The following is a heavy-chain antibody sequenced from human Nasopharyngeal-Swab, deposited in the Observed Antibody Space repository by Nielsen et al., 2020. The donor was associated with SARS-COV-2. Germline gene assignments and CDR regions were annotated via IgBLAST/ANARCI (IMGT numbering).Heavy chain of an antibody. J-gene: IGHJ6*02. CDR2: IYPGDSDT. V-gene: IGHV5-51*01. CDR1: GYSFTSYW. Sequence: GESLKISCKGSGYSFTSYWIGWVRQMPGKGLEWVGTIYPGDSDTKYSASFQGQVTISADKSISTAYLQWSSLKASGTAMYYCARANRGYSYGYSTGGYYYYGMDVWGQGTTVTVSS. D-gene: IGHD5-18*01. CDR3: ARANRGYSYGYSTGGYYYYGMDV.